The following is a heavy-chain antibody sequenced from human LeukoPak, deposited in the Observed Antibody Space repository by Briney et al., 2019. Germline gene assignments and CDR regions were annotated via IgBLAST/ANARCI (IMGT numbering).Heavy chain of an antibody. CDR2: INPDGSTT. CDR1: GFTFSISW. V-gene: IGHV3-74*01. J-gene: IGHJ4*02. Sequence: GGSLRLSCAASGFTFSISWMHWVRQTPGKGLVWVSRINPDGSTTIHADSVKGRFTLSRDNAKNTAYLQMNSLRAEDTAVYYCARGVGGDRDYWGQGTLITVSS. D-gene: IGHD2-21*02. CDR3: ARGVGGDRDY.